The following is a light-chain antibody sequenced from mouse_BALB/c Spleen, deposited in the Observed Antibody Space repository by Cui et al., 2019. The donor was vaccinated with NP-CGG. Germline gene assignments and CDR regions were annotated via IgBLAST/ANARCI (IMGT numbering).Light chain of an antibody. V-gene: IGLV1*01. CDR1: TGAVTTSNY. J-gene: IGLJ1*01. Sequence: QAVVTQESALTTSPGETVTLTCRSSTGAVTTSNYANWVQENPDHLFSGLIGGTNNRAPGVPARFSSSLIGDKAVLTITGAQTEDEAIYFCALWYSNHWVFGGGTKLTVL. CDR2: GTN. CDR3: ALWYSNHWV.